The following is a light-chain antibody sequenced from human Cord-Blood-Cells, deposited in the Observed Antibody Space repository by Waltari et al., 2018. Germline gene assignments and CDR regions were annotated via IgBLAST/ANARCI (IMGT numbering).Light chain of an antibody. Sequence: EIVMTQSPATLSESRGDRATLSCRASQSVSSNLAWYQQKPGQAPRLLIYGASTRATGIPARFSGSGSGTEFTLTISSLQSEDFAVYYCQQYNNWLTFGGGTKVEIK. CDR1: QSVSSN. CDR3: QQYNNWLT. J-gene: IGKJ4*01. CDR2: GAS. V-gene: IGKV3-15*01.